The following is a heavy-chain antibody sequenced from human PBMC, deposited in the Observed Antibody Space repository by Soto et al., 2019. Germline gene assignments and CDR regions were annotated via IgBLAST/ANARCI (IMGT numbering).Heavy chain of an antibody. CDR1: GGSISSSNW. Sequence: SESLSLTCAVSGGSISSSNWWSGVRQPPGKGLEWTGEIYHSGSTNYNPSLKSRVTISVDKSKNQFSLKLSSVTAADTAVYYCARDERGRDSSSPRPYYYYGMDVWGQGTTVTVSS. V-gene: IGHV4-4*02. CDR2: IYHSGST. D-gene: IGHD6-6*01. CDR3: ARDERGRDSSSPRPYYYYGMDV. J-gene: IGHJ6*02.